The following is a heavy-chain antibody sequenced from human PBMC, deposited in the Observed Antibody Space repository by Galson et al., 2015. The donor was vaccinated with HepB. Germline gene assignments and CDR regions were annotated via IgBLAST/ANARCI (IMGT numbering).Heavy chain of an antibody. CDR2: ISYDGSNK. V-gene: IGHV3-30*04. Sequence: SLRLSCAASGFTFSSYAMHWVRQAPGKGLEWMAVISYDGSNKYYADSVKGRFTISRDNSKNTLYLQMNSLRAEDTAVYYCARVRQYCSGGSCYSGRGPFDLWGRGTLVTVSS. CDR1: GFTFSSYA. CDR3: ARVRQYCSGGSCYSGRGPFDL. D-gene: IGHD2-15*01. J-gene: IGHJ2*01.